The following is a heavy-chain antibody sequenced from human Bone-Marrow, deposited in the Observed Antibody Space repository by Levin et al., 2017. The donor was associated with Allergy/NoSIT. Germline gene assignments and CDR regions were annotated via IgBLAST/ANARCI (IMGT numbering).Heavy chain of an antibody. CDR1: GYTFTSYG. V-gene: IGHV1-18*01. D-gene: IGHD2/OR15-2a*01. CDR2: ISAYNGNT. Sequence: GESLKISCKASGYTFTSYGISWVRQAPGQGLEWMGWISAYNGNTNYAQKLQGRVTMTTDTSTSTAYMELRSLRSDDTAVYYCARDQRGRRISTDAFDIWGQGTMVTVSS. CDR3: ARDQRGRRISTDAFDI. J-gene: IGHJ3*02.